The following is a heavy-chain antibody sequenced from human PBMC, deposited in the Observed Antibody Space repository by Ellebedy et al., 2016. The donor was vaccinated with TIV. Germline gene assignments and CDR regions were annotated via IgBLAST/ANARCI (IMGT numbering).Heavy chain of an antibody. CDR2: ISSSGSTI. CDR3: ARSGWEWRNESLYYYYGMDV. CDR1: GFTFSSYA. Sequence: PGGSLRLSCAASGFTFSSYALNWVRQAPGKGLEWVSFISSSGSTIYYADSARGRFTISRDNAKNSLYLQMSNLRDEDTAVYYCARSGWEWRNESLYYYYGMDVWGQGTTVTVSS. D-gene: IGHD1-26*01. J-gene: IGHJ6*02. V-gene: IGHV3-48*02.